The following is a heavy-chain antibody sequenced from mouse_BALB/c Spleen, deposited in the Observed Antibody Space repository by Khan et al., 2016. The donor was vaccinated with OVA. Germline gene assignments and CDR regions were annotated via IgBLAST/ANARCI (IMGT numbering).Heavy chain of an antibody. Sequence: LQQSGPELMKPGASVKISCKASGYSFTSYYIHWVMQSHGTSLEWIGYIDPFSGGTTYNQKFKGKATLTVDKSSSTAYTQLTNLTSEDSAVYYCTRHGYVAWFSYWGQGTLVTVSA. D-gene: IGHD2-2*01. CDR2: IDPFSGGT. V-gene: IGHV1S135*01. CDR1: GYSFTSYY. J-gene: IGHJ3*01. CDR3: TRHGYVAWFSY.